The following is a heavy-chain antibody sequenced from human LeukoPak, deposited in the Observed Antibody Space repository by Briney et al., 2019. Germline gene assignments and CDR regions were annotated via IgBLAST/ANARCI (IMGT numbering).Heavy chain of an antibody. J-gene: IGHJ4*02. Sequence: SETLSLTCTVSGGSISSYYWSWIRQPPGKGLEWIGYIYYSGSTNYNPSLKSRVTISVDTSKNQFSLKLSSVTAADTAVYYCAGVRRITMVRGVIAHYFDYWGQGTLVTVSS. CDR3: AGVRRITMVRGVIAHYFDY. CDR1: GGSISSYY. V-gene: IGHV4-59*01. CDR2: IYYSGST. D-gene: IGHD3-10*01.